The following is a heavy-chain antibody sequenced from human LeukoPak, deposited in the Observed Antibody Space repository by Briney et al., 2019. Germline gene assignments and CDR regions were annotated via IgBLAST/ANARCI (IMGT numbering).Heavy chain of an antibody. CDR3: AKDLAIAVAGNGYFDY. J-gene: IGHJ4*02. D-gene: IGHD6-19*01. V-gene: IGHV3-23*01. CDR2: ISGSGGST. CDR1: GFTFSSYA. Sequence: QPGGSLRLSCADSGFTFSSYAMRWVRQAPGKGLEWVSAISGSGGSTYYADSVKGRFTISRDNSKNTLYLQMNSLRAEDTAVYYCAKDLAIAVAGNGYFDYWGQGTLVTVSS.